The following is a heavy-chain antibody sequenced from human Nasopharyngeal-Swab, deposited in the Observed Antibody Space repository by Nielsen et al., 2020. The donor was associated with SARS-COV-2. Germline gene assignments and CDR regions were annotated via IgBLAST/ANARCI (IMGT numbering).Heavy chain of an antibody. D-gene: IGHD6-19*01. V-gene: IGHV3-30*03. CDR1: GFNVSRFG. CDR3: ARGAVVGRNAFDI. J-gene: IGHJ3*02. CDR2: ISYDGSIQ. Sequence: GGSLRLSCAASGFNVSRFGMHWVRQAPVKGLQWMAFISYDGSIQYYADSVKGRFTISRDTSKNTLYLHMNNLRPEDTAVYYCARGAVVGRNAFDIWGQGTMVTVSS.